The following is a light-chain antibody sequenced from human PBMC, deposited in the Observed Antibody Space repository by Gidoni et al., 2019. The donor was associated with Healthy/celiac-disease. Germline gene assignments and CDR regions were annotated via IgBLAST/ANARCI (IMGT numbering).Light chain of an antibody. CDR3: QQYDNIPIT. V-gene: IGKV1-33*01. J-gene: IGKJ4*01. CDR2: DAS. Sequence: LPITPSPSSLSASVGDRVTITFPASQDISNYLNWYQQKPGKAPKLLIYDASNLETGVPSRLSGSGSGTDFTFTISRLQPEDIATYYCQQYDNIPITFGGXTKVEIK. CDR1: QDISNY.